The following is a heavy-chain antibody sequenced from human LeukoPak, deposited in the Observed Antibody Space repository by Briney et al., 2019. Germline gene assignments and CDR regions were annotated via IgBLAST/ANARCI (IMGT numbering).Heavy chain of an antibody. J-gene: IGHJ4*02. CDR3: ARGAPGIAVAGTCDY. CDR2: ISSSGSTI. D-gene: IGHD6-19*01. V-gene: IGHV3-48*03. CDR1: GFTFSSYE. Sequence: GGSLRLSCAASGFTFSSYEMNWVRQAPGKGLEWVSYISSSGSTIYYADSVKGRFTISRDNAKNSLYLQMNSLRAEDTALYYCARGAPGIAVAGTCDYWGQGTLVTVSS.